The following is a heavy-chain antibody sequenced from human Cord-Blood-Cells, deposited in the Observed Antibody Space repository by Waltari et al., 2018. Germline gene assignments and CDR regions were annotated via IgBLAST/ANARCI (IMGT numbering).Heavy chain of an antibody. V-gene: IGHV3-30-3*01. CDR2: ISYDGSNK. J-gene: IGHJ4*02. CDR3: ARGTYCSSTSCYGPSFDY. CDR1: GFTFSSYA. D-gene: IGHD2-2*01. Sequence: QVQLVESGGGVVQPGRSLRLSCAASGFTFSSYAMHWVRQAPGKGLEWVAVISYDGSNKYYADSVKGRFTISRDNSKNTLYLQMNSLRVEDTAVYYCARGTYCSSTSCYGPSFDYWGQGTLVTVSS.